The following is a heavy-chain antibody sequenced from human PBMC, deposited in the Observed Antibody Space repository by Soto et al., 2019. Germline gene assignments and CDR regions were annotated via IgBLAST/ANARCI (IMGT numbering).Heavy chain of an antibody. V-gene: IGHV3-30*18. CDR2: ISYDGSNK. J-gene: IGHJ4*02. Sequence: QVQLVESGGGVVQPGRSLRLSCAASGFTFSSYGMHWVRQAPGKGLEWVAVISYDGSNKYYADSVKGRFTISRDNSKNALYLQMTSLSAEDTAVYYCAKVDYWGQGTLVTVSS. CDR3: AKVDY. CDR1: GFTFSSYG.